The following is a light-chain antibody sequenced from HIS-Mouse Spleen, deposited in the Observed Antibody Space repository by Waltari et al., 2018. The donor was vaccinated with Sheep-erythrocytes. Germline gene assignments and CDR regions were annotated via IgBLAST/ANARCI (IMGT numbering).Light chain of an antibody. CDR2: AAS. V-gene: IGKV1-39*01. CDR3: QQSYSTPPLT. CDR1: QSISSY. Sequence: DIQMTQSPSSLSASVGVRVTITCRASQSISSYLNWYQQKPGKAPKLLIYAASSLRSGVPSRFSGSGSGTDFTLTISSLQPEDFATYYCQQSYSTPPLTFGGGTKVEIK. J-gene: IGKJ4*01.